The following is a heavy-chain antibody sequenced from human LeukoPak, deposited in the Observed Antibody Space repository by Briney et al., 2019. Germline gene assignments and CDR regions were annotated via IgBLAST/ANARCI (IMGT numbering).Heavy chain of an antibody. CDR1: GGSISSGGYS. D-gene: IGHD6-13*01. CDR2: IYHSGST. CDR3: ARHARAPAVNWVDP. V-gene: IGHV4-30-2*01. J-gene: IGHJ5*02. Sequence: SQTLSLTCAVSGGSISSGGYSWSWIRQPPGKGLEWIGYIYHSGSTYYNPSLKSRVTISVDRSKNQFSLKLSSVTAAYTAVYYCARHARAPAVNWVDPWGQGTLVTVSS.